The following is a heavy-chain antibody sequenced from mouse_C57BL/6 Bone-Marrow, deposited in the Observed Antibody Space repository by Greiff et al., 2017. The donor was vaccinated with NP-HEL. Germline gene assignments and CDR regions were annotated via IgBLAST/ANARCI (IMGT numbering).Heavy chain of an antibody. V-gene: IGHV1-42*01. CDR1: GYSFTGYY. CDR2: INPSTGGT. J-gene: IGHJ1*03. CDR3: ARAYYYGSGGYFDV. Sequence: DVQLQESGPELVKPGASVKISCKASGYSFTGYYMNWVKQSPEKSLEWIGEINPSTGGTTYNQKFKAKATLTVDKSSSTAYMQLKSLTSEDSAVYYCARAYYYGSGGYFDVWGTGTTVTVSS. D-gene: IGHD1-1*01.